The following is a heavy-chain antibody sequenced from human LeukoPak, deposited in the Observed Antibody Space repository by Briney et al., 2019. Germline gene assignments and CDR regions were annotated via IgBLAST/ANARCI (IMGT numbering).Heavy chain of an antibody. J-gene: IGHJ6*02. D-gene: IGHD3-10*01. CDR1: GGTFSSYV. CDR2: IIPIFGTA. Sequence: SVKVSCKASGGTFSSYVISWVRQAPGQGLEWMGGIIPIFGTANYAQKFQGRVTITADESTSTAYMELSSLRSEDTAVYYCARGLGVRGVIRYYYGMDVWGQGTTVTVSS. V-gene: IGHV1-69*13. CDR3: ARGLGVRGVIRYYYGMDV.